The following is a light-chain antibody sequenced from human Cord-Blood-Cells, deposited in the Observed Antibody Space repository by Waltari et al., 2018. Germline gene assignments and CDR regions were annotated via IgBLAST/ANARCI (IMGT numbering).Light chain of an antibody. J-gene: IGKJ2*01. V-gene: IGKV1-39*01. CDR2: AAS. CDR1: QSISSY. Sequence: DIQMTQSPSSLSASVGDRVTITCRASQSISSYFNWYQQNPGKAPKLLIYAASSLQSGVPSRFSGSGSGTDFTLTISSLQPEDFATYYCQQSYSTPLYTFGQGTKLEIK. CDR3: QQSYSTPLYT.